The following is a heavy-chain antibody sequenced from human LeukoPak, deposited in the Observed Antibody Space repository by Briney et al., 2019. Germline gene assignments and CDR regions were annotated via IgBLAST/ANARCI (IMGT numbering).Heavy chain of an antibody. D-gene: IGHD3-9*01. CDR1: GGSISSYY. Sequence: SETLSLTCTVSGGSISSYYWSWIRQPPGKGLEWIGYIYYSGSTNYNPSLKSRVTISVDTSKNQFSLKLSSVTAADTAVYYCARDQSVTPPRYKANWFDPWGQGTLVTVSS. CDR2: IYYSGST. V-gene: IGHV4-59*01. CDR3: ARDQSVTPPRYKANWFDP. J-gene: IGHJ5*02.